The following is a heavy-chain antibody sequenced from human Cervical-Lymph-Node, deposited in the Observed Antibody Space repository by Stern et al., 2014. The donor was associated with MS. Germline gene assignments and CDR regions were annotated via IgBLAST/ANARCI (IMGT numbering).Heavy chain of an antibody. J-gene: IGHJ4*02. CDR2: IYYSGSI. Sequence: QVQLQESGPGLVKPSQTLSLTCTVSGGSISSGGYYWSWIRQHPGKGLEWIGYIYYSGSINYNPSLKSRVTISVDTSKNQFSLKLNSVTAADTAVYYCASDNSSGYPAFDYWGQGTLVTVSS. CDR3: ASDNSSGYPAFDY. V-gene: IGHV4-31*03. CDR1: GGSISSGGYY. D-gene: IGHD3-22*01.